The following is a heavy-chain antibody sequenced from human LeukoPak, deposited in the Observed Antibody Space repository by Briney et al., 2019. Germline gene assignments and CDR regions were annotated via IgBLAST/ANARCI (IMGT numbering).Heavy chain of an antibody. CDR3: AAVPLVRGVTDSYAY. J-gene: IGHJ4*02. D-gene: IGHD3-10*02. CDR2: IYSGGST. CDR1: GFTVSSNY. Sequence: PGGSLRLSCAASGFTVSSNYMSWVRQAPGKGLEWVSVIYSGGSTYYADSVKGRFTISRDNAKNSLYLQMNNLRDEDTAVYYCAAVPLVRGVTDSYAYWGQGTLVTVSS. V-gene: IGHV3-53*01.